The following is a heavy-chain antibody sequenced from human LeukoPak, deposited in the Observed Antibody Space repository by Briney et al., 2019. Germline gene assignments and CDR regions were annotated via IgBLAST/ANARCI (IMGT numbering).Heavy chain of an antibody. Sequence: PSETLSLTCTVPGGSISSGSYYWSWIRQPAGKGLEWIGRIYTSGSTNYNPSLESRVTISVDTSKHQFSLKLSSVTAADTAVYYCARGDTDYDYVYSGQGTLVTVSS. V-gene: IGHV4-61*02. CDR2: IYTSGST. D-gene: IGHD3-16*01. J-gene: IGHJ4*02. CDR3: ARGDTDYDYVY. CDR1: GGSISSGSYY.